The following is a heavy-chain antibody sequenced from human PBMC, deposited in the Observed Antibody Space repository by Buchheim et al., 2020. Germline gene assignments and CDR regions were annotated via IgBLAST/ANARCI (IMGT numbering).Heavy chain of an antibody. D-gene: IGHD2-15*01. Sequence: QVQLVQSGAEVKEPGASVKVSCKASGYTFTTYAIHWVRQAPRQRLEWMGWINAGNGNTEYSQKFQGRVTITRDTSATIAYMELSSLRSEDTAVYYCAREDGSGHHHRGSYDHWGQGT. CDR3: AREDGSGHHHRGSYDH. CDR1: GYTFTTYA. J-gene: IGHJ4*02. V-gene: IGHV1-3*01. CDR2: INAGNGNT.